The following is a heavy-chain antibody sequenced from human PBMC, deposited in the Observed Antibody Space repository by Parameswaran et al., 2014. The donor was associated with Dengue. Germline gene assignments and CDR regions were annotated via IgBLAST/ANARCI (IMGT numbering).Heavy chain of an antibody. D-gene: IGHD6-19*01. Sequence: RWIRQPPGKGLEWVSAISGSGGSTYYADSVKGRFTISRDNSKNTLYLQMNSLRAEDTAVYYCAKDRTPGYSSGWSHAFDIWGQGTMVTVSS. CDR2: ISGSGGST. J-gene: IGHJ3*02. V-gene: IGHV3-23*01. CDR3: AKDRTPGYSSGWSHAFDI.